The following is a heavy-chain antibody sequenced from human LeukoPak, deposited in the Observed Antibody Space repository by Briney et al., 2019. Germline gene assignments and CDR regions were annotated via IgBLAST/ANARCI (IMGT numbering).Heavy chain of an antibody. CDR1: GFTFSVYY. V-gene: IGHV3-72*01. CDR2: TRNKAHSHST. Sequence: PGGSLRLSCKASGFTFSVYYMDWVRQAPGKGLEWVGRTRNKAHSHSTEYAASVKGRFTVSRDDSKSTLYLQLNSLRTEDTAVYYCVRVGHSSGWYPFDYWGQGTLVTVSS. J-gene: IGHJ4*02. D-gene: IGHD6-19*01. CDR3: VRVGHSSGWYPFDY.